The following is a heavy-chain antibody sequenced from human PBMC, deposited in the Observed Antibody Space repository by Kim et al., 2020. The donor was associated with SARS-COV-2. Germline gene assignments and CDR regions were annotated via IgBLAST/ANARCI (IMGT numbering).Heavy chain of an antibody. CDR2: IYTSGST. CDR1: GGSISSGSYY. V-gene: IGHV4-61*02. J-gene: IGHJ4*02. Sequence: SETLSLTCTVSGGSISSGSYYWSWIRQPAGKGLEWIGRIYTSGSTNYNPSLKSRVTISVDTSKNQFSLKLSSVTAADTAVYYCARDWCSSGCCIPFDYWGQGTLVTVSS. D-gene: IGHD6-19*01. CDR3: ARDWCSSGCCIPFDY.